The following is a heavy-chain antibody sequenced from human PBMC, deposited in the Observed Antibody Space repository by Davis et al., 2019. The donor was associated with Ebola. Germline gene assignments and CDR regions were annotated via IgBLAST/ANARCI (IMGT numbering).Heavy chain of an antibody. CDR3: ASGSGSYYYYGMDV. D-gene: IGHD1-26*01. CDR1: GFTVSSNY. J-gene: IGHJ6*02. Sequence: PGGSLRLSCAASGFTVSSNYMSWVRQAPGKGLEWVSYISSSSNYTNYADSVKGRFTISRDNAKNSLYLQMNSLRAEDTAVYYCASGSGSYYYYGMDVWGQGTTVTVSS. V-gene: IGHV3-11*06. CDR2: ISSSSNYT.